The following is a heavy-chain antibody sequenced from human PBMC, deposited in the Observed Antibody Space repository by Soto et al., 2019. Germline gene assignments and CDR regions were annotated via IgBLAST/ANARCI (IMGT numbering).Heavy chain of an antibody. V-gene: IGHV1-2*04. CDR2: INPNSGGT. J-gene: IGHJ6*02. D-gene: IGHD2-21*02. CDR3: ARAYCGGDCYWYYYGMDV. Sequence: QVQLVQSGAEVKKPGASVKVSCKASGYTFTGYYMHWVRQAPGQGLEWMGWINPNSGGTNYAQKFQGWVTMTRDTSISTAYMELSRLGSDDTAVYYCARAYCGGDCYWYYYGMDVWGQWTTVTVSS. CDR1: GYTFTGYY.